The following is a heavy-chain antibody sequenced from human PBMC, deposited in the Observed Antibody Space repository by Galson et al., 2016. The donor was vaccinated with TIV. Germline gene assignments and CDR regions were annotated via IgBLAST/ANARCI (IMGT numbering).Heavy chain of an antibody. CDR1: GYIFTNYY. Sequence: SVKVSCKASGYIFTNYYIHWVRQAPGQGLEWMGWINPDTGDTTYEQKFQGRVTMTRDTSISTAHMELSSLTSDDTAVYYCVRLRLTCARDCSHVFDIWGHGTLVIVSS. CDR3: VRLRLTCARDCSHVFDI. J-gene: IGHJ3*02. CDR2: INPDTGDT. D-gene: IGHD2-21*02. V-gene: IGHV1-2*02.